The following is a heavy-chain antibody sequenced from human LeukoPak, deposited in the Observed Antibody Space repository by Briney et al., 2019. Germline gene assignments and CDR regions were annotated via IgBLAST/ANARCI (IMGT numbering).Heavy chain of an antibody. V-gene: IGHV1-18*01. CDR1: GYTFTSYG. CDR2: ISAYNGHT. CDR3: ARGAYLQQWLPFDY. J-gene: IGHJ4*02. D-gene: IGHD6-19*01. Sequence: ASLKVSCKASGYTFTSYGISWVRQAPGQGLEWMGWISAYNGHTNYAQKLQGRVTMTTDTSTSTAYMELRSLRSEDTAVYYCARGAYLQQWLPFDYWGQGTLVTVSS.